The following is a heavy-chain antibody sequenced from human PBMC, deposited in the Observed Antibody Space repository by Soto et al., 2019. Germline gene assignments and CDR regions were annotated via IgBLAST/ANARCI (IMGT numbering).Heavy chain of an antibody. CDR3: GKDRWVTPAGIDD. CDR2: ISSNGGST. Sequence: PGGSLRLSCSASGFTFSSYAMHWVRQAPGKGLEYVSAISSNGGSTYYADSVKGRFTTSRDNSKNTLYLQMSSLRAEDTAVYYWGKDRWVTPAGIDDWGPGTLVTVSS. CDR1: GFTFSSYA. D-gene: IGHD2-2*01. J-gene: IGHJ4*02. V-gene: IGHV3-64D*08.